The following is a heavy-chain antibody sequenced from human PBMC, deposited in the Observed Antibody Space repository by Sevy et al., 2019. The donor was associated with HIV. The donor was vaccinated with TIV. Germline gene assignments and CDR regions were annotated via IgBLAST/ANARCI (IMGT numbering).Heavy chain of an antibody. CDR3: VKAMVHSSEVGTCDN. V-gene: IGHV3-64D*06. CDR1: GFSFSGYA. D-gene: IGHD2-8*01. Sequence: GGSLRLSCSASGFSFSGYAMHWVRQAPGKGLEYVSAISSIGGSRYYAESVKGRFTISRDNSKSALYLQMRSLRTEDTAVYYCVKAMVHSSEVGTCDNWGQGTMLTVSS. CDR2: ISSIGGSR. J-gene: IGHJ3*02.